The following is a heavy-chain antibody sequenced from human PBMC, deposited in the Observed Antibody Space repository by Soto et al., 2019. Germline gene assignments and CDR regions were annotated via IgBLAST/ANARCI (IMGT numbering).Heavy chain of an antibody. CDR3: ARFLGGAGSYYDGQNYNYYNGMDV. J-gene: IGHJ6*02. CDR1: GGPYNSFA. D-gene: IGHD3-10*01. CDR2: IIPVFGTA. V-gene: IGHV1-69*13. Sequence: SVKVSCKASGGPYNSFAISWVRQAPGQGLEWIGGIIPVFGTATYAQKFKGRVTITAEESTSTAYMELSSLTSEDTAVYYCARFLGGAGSYYDGQNYNYYNGMDVWGQGTTVTVSS.